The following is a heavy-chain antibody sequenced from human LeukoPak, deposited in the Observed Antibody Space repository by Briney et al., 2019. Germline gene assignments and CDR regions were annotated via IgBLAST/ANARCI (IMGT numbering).Heavy chain of an antibody. V-gene: IGHV3-7*01. CDR1: GFTFSTYW. J-gene: IGHJ4*02. CDR3: ATDRDNSYWQKRFDS. D-gene: IGHD2-8*02. Sequence: GGSLRLSCAASGFTFSTYWMNWYRQAPGKGLEWVGNINQDASEINYVDSVGGRFTISRDNAKNSLHLQMNSLRAEDTAVYYCATDRDNSYWQKRFDSWGQGTLVTVSS. CDR2: INQDASEI.